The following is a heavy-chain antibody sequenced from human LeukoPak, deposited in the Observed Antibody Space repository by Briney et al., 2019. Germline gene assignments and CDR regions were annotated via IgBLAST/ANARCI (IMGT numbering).Heavy chain of an antibody. V-gene: IGHV3-48*03. CDR1: GFTFSSYE. CDR2: TSSSGSTI. Sequence: GGSLRLSCAASGFTFSSYEMNWVRQAPGKGLEWVSYTSSSGSTIYYADSVKGRFTISRDNAKNSLYLQMNSLRAEDTAVYYCARDGVLLWFGEPLRGYGMDVWGQGTTVTVSS. D-gene: IGHD3-10*01. J-gene: IGHJ6*02. CDR3: ARDGVLLWFGEPLRGYGMDV.